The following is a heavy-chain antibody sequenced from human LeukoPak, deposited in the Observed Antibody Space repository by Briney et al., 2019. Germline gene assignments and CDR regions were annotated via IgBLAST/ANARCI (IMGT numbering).Heavy chain of an antibody. V-gene: IGHV3-30*02. CDR2: IRYDGSKK. J-gene: IGHJ4*02. Sequence: GGSLRLSCTASGFAFRSHAMHWVRQAPGKGLEWVAFIRYDGSKKFYADSVKGRFTISRDNSKNTLYLQMNSLRDEDTAVYYCARDQTPFYWGQGSLVTVSS. D-gene: IGHD2-15*01. CDR1: GFAFRSHA. CDR3: ARDQTPFY.